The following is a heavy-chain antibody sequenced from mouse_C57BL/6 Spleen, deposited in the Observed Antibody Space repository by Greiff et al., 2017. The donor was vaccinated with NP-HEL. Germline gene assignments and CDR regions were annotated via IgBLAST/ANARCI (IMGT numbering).Heavy chain of an antibody. CDR2: IHPNSGST. CDR3: ASHYSNFAY. J-gene: IGHJ3*01. V-gene: IGHV1-64*01. Sequence: QVQLQQPGAELVKPGASVKLSCKASGYTFTSYWMHWVKQRPGQGLEWIGMIHPNSGSTNYNEKFKSKATLTVDKSSSTAYMQLSSLTSEDSAVYYCASHYSNFAYWGQGTLVTVSA. D-gene: IGHD2-5*01. CDR1: GYTFTSYW.